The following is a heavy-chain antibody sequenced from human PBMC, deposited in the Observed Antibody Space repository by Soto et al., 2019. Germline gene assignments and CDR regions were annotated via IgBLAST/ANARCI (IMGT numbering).Heavy chain of an antibody. V-gene: IGHV3-23*01. Sequence: GGSLRLSCAASGFTFSSYAMHWVRQAPGKGLEWVSAISGSGGSTYYADSVKGRFTISRDNSKNTLYLQMNSLRAEDTAVYYCAKGFPTDYYDSSGYYPFDYWGQGTLVTVS. CDR1: GFTFSSYA. CDR2: ISGSGGST. CDR3: AKGFPTDYYDSSGYYPFDY. D-gene: IGHD3-22*01. J-gene: IGHJ4*02.